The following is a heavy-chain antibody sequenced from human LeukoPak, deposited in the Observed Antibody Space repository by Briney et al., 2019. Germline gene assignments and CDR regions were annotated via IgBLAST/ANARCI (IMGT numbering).Heavy chain of an antibody. CDR1: GDSIISTRHY. V-gene: IGHV4-39*01. D-gene: IGHD6-19*01. J-gene: IGHJ3*02. CDR2: IYYSGTS. CDR3: ARSVGIAVPEDAFEI. Sequence: SETLSLTCTVSGDSIISTRHYWGWIRQPPGKGLEWIGSIYYSGTSHYNSSLKRRVTISVDTSKNQFSLNLNSVTAADTAVYYCARSVGIAVPEDAFEIWGQGTMFSVSS.